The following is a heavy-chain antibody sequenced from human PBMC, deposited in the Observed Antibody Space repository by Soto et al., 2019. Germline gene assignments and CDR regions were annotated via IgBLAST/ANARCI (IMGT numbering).Heavy chain of an antibody. J-gene: IGHJ4*02. CDR3: ARAHLVLYRFDL. D-gene: IGHD2-8*01. V-gene: IGHV4-31*03. Sequence: QVQLQESGPGLVKPSQTLSLTCSVSGCSITRRGDYWSWIRPVPGKGLEWMGYVYYTGSTYYHPSLESRVSISVDTSKTHVSLRLISVTAAAAAVYFCARAHLVLYRFDLWGQGTLVNVSS. CDR2: VYYTGST. CDR1: GCSITRRGDY.